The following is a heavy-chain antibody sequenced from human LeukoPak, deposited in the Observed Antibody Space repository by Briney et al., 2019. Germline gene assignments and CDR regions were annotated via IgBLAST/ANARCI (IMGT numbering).Heavy chain of an antibody. J-gene: IGHJ3*02. CDR2: IYPGGDSDT. V-gene: IGHV5-51*01. CDR3: ALKRGYSIGATDAFDI. CDR1: GYSFTKYW. D-gene: IGHD5-18*01. Sequence: GESLKISCKGSGYSFTKYWIAWVRQMPGNGLELMGIIYPGGDSDTTYSPSFQGQVTLSADKSITTAYLQWGSLRASDTAMYYCALKRGYSIGATDAFDIWGQGTMVTVSS.